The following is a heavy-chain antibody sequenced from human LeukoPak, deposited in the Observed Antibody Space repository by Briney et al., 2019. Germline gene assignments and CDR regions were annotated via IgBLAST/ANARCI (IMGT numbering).Heavy chain of an antibody. CDR2: IYSGGST. D-gene: IGHD4-17*01. CDR1: GFTVSSNY. J-gene: IGHJ4*02. V-gene: IGHV3-53*01. CDR3: ARDTGPRAYGGYTR. Sequence: PGGSLRLSCAASGFTVSSNYMSWVRQAPGKGLEWVSVIYSGGSTYYADSVKGRFTISRDNSKNTLYLQMNSLRAEDTAVYYCARDTGPRAYGGYTRWGQGTLVTVSS.